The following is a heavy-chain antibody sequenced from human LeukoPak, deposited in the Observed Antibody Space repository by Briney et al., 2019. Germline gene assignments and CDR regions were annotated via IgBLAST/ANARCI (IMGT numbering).Heavy chain of an antibody. Sequence: SETLSLTCAVYGGSFSDYYWSWIRQPPGKGLEWIGEINHSGSTNYNPSLKSRVTISVDTFKNQFSLKLSSVTAADTAVYYCARVAWEVVVVAASKCFDYWGQGTLVTVSS. CDR2: INHSGST. J-gene: IGHJ4*02. CDR3: ARVAWEVVVVAASKCFDY. D-gene: IGHD2-15*01. CDR1: GGSFSDYY. V-gene: IGHV4-34*01.